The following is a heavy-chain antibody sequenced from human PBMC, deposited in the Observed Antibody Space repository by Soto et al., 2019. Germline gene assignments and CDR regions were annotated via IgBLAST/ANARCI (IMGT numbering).Heavy chain of an antibody. Sequence: GGSLRLSCAASGFTFRDYYMSWIRQAPGKGLEWVSYISSSSSYTNYADSVKGRLTTSRDNAKNSLYLQMNSLRAEDTAVYYCARDHTGATGDAFDIWGQGTMVTVSS. CDR1: GFTFRDYY. D-gene: IGHD1-26*01. J-gene: IGHJ3*02. V-gene: IGHV3-11*06. CDR3: ARDHTGATGDAFDI. CDR2: ISSSSSYT.